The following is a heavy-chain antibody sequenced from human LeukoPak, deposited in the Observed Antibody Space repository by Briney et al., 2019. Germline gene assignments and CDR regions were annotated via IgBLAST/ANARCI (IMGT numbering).Heavy chain of an antibody. CDR1: GFTFSSYG. CDR3: AKVGSDSYGSLFDY. CDR2: ISYDRSNK. V-gene: IGHV3-30*18. Sequence: GRSLRLSCAASGFTFSSYGMHWVRQAPGKGLEWVAVISYDRSNKYYADSVKGRFTISRDNSKNTLYLQMNSLRAEDTAVYYCAKVGSDSYGSLFDYWGQGTLVTVSS. J-gene: IGHJ4*02. D-gene: IGHD5-18*01.